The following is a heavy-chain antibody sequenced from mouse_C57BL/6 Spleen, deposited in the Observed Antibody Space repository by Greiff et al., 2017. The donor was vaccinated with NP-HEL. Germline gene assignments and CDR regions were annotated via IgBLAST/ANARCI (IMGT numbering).Heavy chain of an antibody. CDR3: ARRGYDYESYAMDY. CDR2: IYPGSGST. J-gene: IGHJ4*01. D-gene: IGHD2-4*01. V-gene: IGHV1-55*01. Sequence: QVQLQQPGAELVKPGASVKMSCKASGYTFTSYWLTWVKQRPGQGLEWIGDIYPGSGSTNYNEKFKSKATLTVDTSSSTAYMQLSSLTSEDSAVYYCARRGYDYESYAMDYWGQGTSVTVSS. CDR1: GYTFTSYW.